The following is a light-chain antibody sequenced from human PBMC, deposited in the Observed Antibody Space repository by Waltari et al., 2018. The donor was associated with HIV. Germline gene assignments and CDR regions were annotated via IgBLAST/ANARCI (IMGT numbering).Light chain of an antibody. CDR1: SSAVGGYTY. Sequence: QSALTQPASVSGSPGQSITISCTGTSSAVGGYTYVSWYQQHTGKAPKLMIYEVSTRPSGVSNRFSGSKSGNTASLTISGLQAEDEADYYCSSYTSSSTYVFGTGTKVTVL. J-gene: IGLJ1*01. CDR3: SSYTSSSTYV. CDR2: EVS. V-gene: IGLV2-14*01.